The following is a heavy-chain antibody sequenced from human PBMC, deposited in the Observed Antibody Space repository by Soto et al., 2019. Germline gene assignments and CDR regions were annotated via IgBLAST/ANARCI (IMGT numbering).Heavy chain of an antibody. J-gene: IGHJ5*02. CDR3: GRVMRSLLSITALDT. CDR2: IEPSGGKT. V-gene: IGHV1-46*01. CDR1: GCTFTSDQ. D-gene: IGHD3-10*01. Sequence: ASVKVSCKASGCTFTSDQIHWVRQAPGQGLEWMGMIEPSGGKTNYAQKFQGRVTLTSDTSTSTVYMALSSLRSDDTAIYFCGRVMRSLLSITALDTWGQGTLVTVSS.